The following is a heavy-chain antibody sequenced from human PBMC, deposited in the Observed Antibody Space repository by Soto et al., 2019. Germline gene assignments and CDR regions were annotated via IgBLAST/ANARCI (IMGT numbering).Heavy chain of an antibody. V-gene: IGHV3-74*01. CDR3: ASFGGHSAVDI. D-gene: IGHD3-10*01. CDR1: GFTFSSYW. Sequence: GGSLRLSCAASGFTFSSYWMHWVRQAPGKGLVWVSRINSDGSSTSYADSVKGRFTISRDNAKNTLYLQMNSLRAEDTAVYYCASFGGHSAVDIRGSGTLVTVSS. J-gene: IGHJ3*02. CDR2: INSDGSST.